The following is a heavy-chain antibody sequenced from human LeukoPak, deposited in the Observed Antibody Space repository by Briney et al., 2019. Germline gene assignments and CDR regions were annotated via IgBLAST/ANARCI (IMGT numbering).Heavy chain of an antibody. J-gene: IGHJ4*02. CDR1: GGTFNNYA. CDR3: ARGFGDYLLTLGLDY. D-gene: IGHD4-17*01. CDR2: IIPIFGTA. V-gene: IGHV1-69*13. Sequence: ASVKVSCKTYGGTFNNYAINWVRQAPGQGLEWMGGIIPIFGTANYAQKFQGRVTITADESTSTAYMELSSLRSEDTAVYYCARGFGDYLLTLGLDYWGQGTLVTVSS.